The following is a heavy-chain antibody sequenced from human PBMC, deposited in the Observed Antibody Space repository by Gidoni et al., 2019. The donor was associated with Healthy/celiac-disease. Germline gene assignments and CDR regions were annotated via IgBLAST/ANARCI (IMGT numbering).Heavy chain of an antibody. CDR2: ISGSGGST. V-gene: IGHV3-23*01. J-gene: IGHJ4*02. CDR1: GFTFSSHA. D-gene: IGHD3-9*01. Sequence: EVQLLESGGGLVQPGGSLTLSCAASGFTFSSHAMSWVRQAPGKGLEWVSAISGSGGSTYYADSVKGRFTISRDNSKNTLYLQMNSLRAEDTAVYYCAKDPNEGAGYYIGIFDYWGQGTLVTVSS. CDR3: AKDPNEGAGYYIGIFDY.